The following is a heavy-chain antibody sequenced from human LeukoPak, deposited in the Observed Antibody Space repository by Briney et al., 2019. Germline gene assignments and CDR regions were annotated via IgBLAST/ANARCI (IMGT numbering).Heavy chain of an antibody. J-gene: IGHJ4*02. CDR1: GFTFSSYW. Sequence: GGSLRLSCAASGFTFSSYWMSWVRQAPGKGLEWVANIKQDGSEEFYVDSVKGRFTISRDNAKNSLYLQMNSLRAEDTAVYYCARDLDSSSWYALYYFDYWGQGTLVTVSS. V-gene: IGHV3-7*01. CDR2: IKQDGSEE. D-gene: IGHD6-13*01. CDR3: ARDLDSSSWYALYYFDY.